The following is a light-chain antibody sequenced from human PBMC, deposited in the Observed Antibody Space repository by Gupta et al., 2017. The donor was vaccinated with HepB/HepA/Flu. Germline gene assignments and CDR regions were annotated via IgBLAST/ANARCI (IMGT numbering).Light chain of an antibody. CDR3: QAWDSGTVL. CDR2: QDK. Sequence: YELTQPPSVSVSPGQTASITCSADKLGNKFVCWYHQRPGQSPVLVIYQDKKRPSGIPERLSGSNSGNTATLTITGTQAADEGSYYCQAWDSGTVLFGGGTKLAVL. CDR1: KLGNKF. J-gene: IGLJ3*02. V-gene: IGLV3-1*01.